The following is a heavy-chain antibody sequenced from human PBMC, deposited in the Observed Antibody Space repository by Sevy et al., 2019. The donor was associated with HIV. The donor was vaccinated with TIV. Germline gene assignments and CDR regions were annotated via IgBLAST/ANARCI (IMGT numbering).Heavy chain of an antibody. CDR2: IRSKVNDYAT. Sequence: GGSLRLSCAASGLTLSDSAIHWVRQASGKGLEWVARIRSKVNDYATAYGASVEGRSTISRDDGKNTVYLQISRLKTEDTAVYYCIRRYDFWRPNEDHAFHLWGQGTMVTVSS. J-gene: IGHJ3*01. CDR1: GLTLSDSA. CDR3: IRRYDFWRPNEDHAFHL. V-gene: IGHV3-73*01. D-gene: IGHD3-3*01.